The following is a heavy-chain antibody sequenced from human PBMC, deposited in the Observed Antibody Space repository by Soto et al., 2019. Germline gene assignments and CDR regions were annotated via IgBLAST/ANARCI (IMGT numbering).Heavy chain of an antibody. CDR3: AHIPNYYQYDWFDP. V-gene: IGHV2-5*02. CDR1: GFSLTTRGVG. J-gene: IGHJ5*02. D-gene: IGHD3-16*01. Sequence: QITLKESGPTLVKPTQTLTLTCTFSGFSLTTRGVGVGWIRQPPGKALECLALIYWAADKRYRPSLQSRPSITKDTSKNKVVLTTTNVDPVDTATYYCAHIPNYYQYDWFDPWGQGTLVSVSS. CDR2: IYWAADK.